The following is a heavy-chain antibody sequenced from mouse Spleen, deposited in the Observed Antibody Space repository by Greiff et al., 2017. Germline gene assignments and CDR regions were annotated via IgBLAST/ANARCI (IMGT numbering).Heavy chain of an antibody. J-gene: IGHJ2*01. V-gene: IGHV5-6*01. CDR1: GFTFSSYG. CDR3: ARHGGEGNYFDY. Sequence: EVMLVESGGDLVKPGGSLKLSCAASGFTFSSYGMSWVRQTPDKRLEWVATISSGGSYTYYPDSVKGRFTISRDNAKNTLYLQMSSLKSEDTAMYYCARHGGEGNYFDYWGQGTTLTVSS. CDR2: ISSGGSYT.